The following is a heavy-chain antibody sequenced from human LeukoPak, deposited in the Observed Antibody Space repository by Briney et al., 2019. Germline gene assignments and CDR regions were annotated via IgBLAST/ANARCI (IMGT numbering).Heavy chain of an antibody. CDR2: IYTSGST. CDR3: ARRSLVGAAGFDY. CDR1: GGSISSYY. J-gene: IGHJ4*02. Sequence: PSETLSLTCTVSGGSISSYYWSWIRQPPGKGLEWIGYIYTSGSTNYNPSLKGRVTISVDTSKNQFSLKLSSVTAADTAVYYCARRSLVGAAGFDYWGQGTLVTVSS. V-gene: IGHV4-4*09. D-gene: IGHD1-26*01.